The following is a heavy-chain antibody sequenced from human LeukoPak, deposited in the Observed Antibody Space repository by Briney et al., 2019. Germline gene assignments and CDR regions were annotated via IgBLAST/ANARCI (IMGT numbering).Heavy chain of an antibody. D-gene: IGHD2-15*01. V-gene: IGHV1-69*05. J-gene: IGHJ5*02. Sequence: VASVKVSCTASGGTFSSYAISWVRQAPGQGLEWMGRIIPIFGTANYAQKFQGRVSITTDESTSTAYMELSSLRSEDTAVYYCARTKNSYTDINTAWFDPWGQGTLVTVSS. CDR3: ARTKNSYTDINTAWFDP. CDR1: GGTFSSYA. CDR2: IIPIFGTA.